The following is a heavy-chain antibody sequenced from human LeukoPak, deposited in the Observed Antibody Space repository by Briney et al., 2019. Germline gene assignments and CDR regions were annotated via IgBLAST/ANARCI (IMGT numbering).Heavy chain of an antibody. CDR1: GGSFSGYY. Sequence: SETLSLTCAVYGGSFSGYYWSWIRQPPGKGLEWLGEINHSGSTNYNPSLKSRVTISVDTSKNQFSLKLSSVTAADTAVYYCARGRGYCSGGSCYGDYWGQGTLVTVSS. D-gene: IGHD2-15*01. CDR3: ARGRGYCSGGSCYGDY. J-gene: IGHJ4*02. CDR2: INHSGST. V-gene: IGHV4-34*01.